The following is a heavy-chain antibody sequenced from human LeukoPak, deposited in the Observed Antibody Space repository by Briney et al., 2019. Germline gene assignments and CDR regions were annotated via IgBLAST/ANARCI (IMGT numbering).Heavy chain of an antibody. D-gene: IGHD2-2*01. Sequence: PGGSLRLSCAASGFTFSDYYMSWIRQAPGKGLEWVSYISSSGSPINYADSVKGRFTISRDNAKNSLYLQMNSLRAEDTAVYYCARGVRPVAMRNYIDYWGQGTLVTVSS. J-gene: IGHJ4*02. CDR3: ARGVRPVAMRNYIDY. V-gene: IGHV3-11*01. CDR2: ISSSGSPI. CDR1: GFTFSDYY.